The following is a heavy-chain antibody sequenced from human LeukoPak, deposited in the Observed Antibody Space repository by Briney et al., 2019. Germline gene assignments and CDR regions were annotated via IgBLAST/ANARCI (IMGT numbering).Heavy chain of an antibody. J-gene: IGHJ4*02. CDR2: MNPNSGNT. CDR3: ARYYGSGSYDY. V-gene: IGHV1-8*03. Sequence: GASVKVSCKASGYTFTSYDINWVRQATGQGLEWMGWMNPNSGNTGYAQKFQGRVTITRDTSASTAYMELSGLRSEDTAVYYCARYYGSGSYDYWGQGTLVTVSS. D-gene: IGHD3-10*01. CDR1: GYTFTSYD.